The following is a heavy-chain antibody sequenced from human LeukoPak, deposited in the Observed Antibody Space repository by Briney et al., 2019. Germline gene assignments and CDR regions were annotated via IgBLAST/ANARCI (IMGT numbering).Heavy chain of an antibody. J-gene: IGHJ3*02. D-gene: IGHD3-3*01. CDR2: ISGSGGST. CDR3: ANLFLEWLRAFDI. V-gene: IGHV3-23*01. Sequence: QPGGSLRLSCAASGFTFSSYAMSWVRQAPGKGLEWVSAISGSGGSTYYADSVKGRFTISRDNSKNTLYLQMNSLRAEDTAVYYCANLFLEWLRAFDIWGQGTMVTVSS. CDR1: GFTFSSYA.